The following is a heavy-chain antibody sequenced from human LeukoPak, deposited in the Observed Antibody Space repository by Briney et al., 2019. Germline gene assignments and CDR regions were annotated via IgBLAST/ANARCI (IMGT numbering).Heavy chain of an antibody. J-gene: IGHJ6*02. Sequence: GASVKVSCKASGYTFTSYGISWVRQAPGQGLEWVAWISAYNSNKNSAEKFQGRVTMTIDTSTSTAYMELRSLNPDDTAVYYGVRHIKPAGPWDGMDVWGQGTTVIVSS. D-gene: IGHD1-26*01. V-gene: IGHV1-18*04. CDR1: GYTFTSYG. CDR2: ISAYNSNK. CDR3: VRHIKPAGPWDGMDV.